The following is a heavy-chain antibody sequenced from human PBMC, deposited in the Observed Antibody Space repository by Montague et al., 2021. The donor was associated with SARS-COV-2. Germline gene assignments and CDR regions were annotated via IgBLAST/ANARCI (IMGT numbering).Heavy chain of an antibody. CDR2: INHSGTT. V-gene: IGHV4-34*01. Sequence: SETLSLTCAVCDGSFSNFYWSWIRQPPGKGLEWIGEINHSGTTYYNPSXKSRVTISVDTSRNQFSLKLNSVTAADAAVYYCASGDDNGSGYLDVWGKGTTVTVSS. CDR3: ASGDDNGSGYLDV. J-gene: IGHJ6*03. D-gene: IGHD1-26*01. CDR1: DGSFSNFY.